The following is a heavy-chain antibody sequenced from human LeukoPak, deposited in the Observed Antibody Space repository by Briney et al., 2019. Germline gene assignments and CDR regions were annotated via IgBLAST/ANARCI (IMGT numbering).Heavy chain of an antibody. J-gene: IGHJ3*02. V-gene: IGHV3-30*04. CDR3: ARDTYDSRAQGDAFDI. Sequence: PGGSLRLSCTASGFTFSSYGMHWVRQAPGKGLEWVAVISYDGSNKHYADSVKGRFTISRDNSKNTLYLQMNSLRAEDTAVYYCARDTYDSRAQGDAFDIWGQGTMVTVSS. CDR1: GFTFSSYG. CDR2: ISYDGSNK. D-gene: IGHD3-22*01.